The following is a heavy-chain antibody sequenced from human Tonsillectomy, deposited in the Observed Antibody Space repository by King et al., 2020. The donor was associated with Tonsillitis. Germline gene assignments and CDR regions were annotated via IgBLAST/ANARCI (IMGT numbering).Heavy chain of an antibody. CDR3: SRDVV. CDR1: GFIFSSYW. Sequence: QLVQSGGGLVQPGGSVRLSCAASGFIFSSYWMSWVRQAPGKGLEWGAIIKENGSEKYYVESVKGRFTISRDNAKNSLDLQMNSLRAEDTATYYCSRDVVWGRGTMVTVSS. CDR2: IKENGSEK. V-gene: IGHV3-7*01. J-gene: IGHJ3*01.